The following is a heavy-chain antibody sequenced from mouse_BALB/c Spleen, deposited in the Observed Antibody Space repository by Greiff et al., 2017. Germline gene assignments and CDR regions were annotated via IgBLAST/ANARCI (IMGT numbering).Heavy chain of an antibody. CDR1: GFTFTDYY. Sequence: DVHLVESGGGLVQPGGSLRLSCATSGFTFTDYYMSWVRQPPGKALEWLGFIRNKANGYTTEYSASVKGRFTISRDNSQSILYLQMNTLRAEDSATYYCARDRGHYAMDYWGQGTSVTVSS. V-gene: IGHV7-3*02. J-gene: IGHJ4*01. CDR2: IRNKANGYTT. CDR3: ARDRGHYAMDY.